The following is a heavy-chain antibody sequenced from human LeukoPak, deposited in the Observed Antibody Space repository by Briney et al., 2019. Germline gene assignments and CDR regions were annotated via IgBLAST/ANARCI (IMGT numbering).Heavy chain of an antibody. V-gene: IGHV5-51*01. J-gene: IGHJ4*02. CDR2: IYPGDSDT. CDR3: ARRDSGGNLDS. CDR1: GFSFTTHW. D-gene: IGHD4-23*01. Sequence: GESLKISCKASGFSFTTHWIGWVRQLPGQGLEWMGIIYPGDSDTRYSPSFQGQVTISADTSVTTAYVQWSSLRASDTAMYYCARRDSGGNLDSWGQGTLVTVSS.